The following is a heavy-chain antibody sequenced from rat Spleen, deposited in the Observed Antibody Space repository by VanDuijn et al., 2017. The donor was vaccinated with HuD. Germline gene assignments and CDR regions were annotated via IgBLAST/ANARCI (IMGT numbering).Heavy chain of an antibody. CDR1: GFTFSDYY. CDR2: ISYDGSST. Sequence: EVQLVESDGGLVQPGRSLKLSCAASGFTFSDYYMAWVRQAPTKGLEWVATISYDGSSTYYRDSVKGRFTISRDNAKSTLYLQMNSLRSEDTATYYCTRGSPFDYWGQGTLVTVSS. V-gene: IGHV5-29*01. J-gene: IGHJ3*01. D-gene: IGHD3-2*01. CDR3: TRGSPFDY.